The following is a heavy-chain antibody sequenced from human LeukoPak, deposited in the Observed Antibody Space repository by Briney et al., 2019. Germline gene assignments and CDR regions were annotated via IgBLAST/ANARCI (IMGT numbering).Heavy chain of an antibody. CDR3: ARRSGSDALDI. CDR2: IYPGDSYT. CDR1: GYRFTSYW. Sequence: GESLKISCKGSGYRFTSYWIAWVRQMPGKGLEWMGIIYPGDSYTTYSPSFQGQVTISADKSISTAYLQWRSLKASDTAMYYCARRSGSDALDIWGQGTMVTVSS. V-gene: IGHV5-51*01. D-gene: IGHD3-10*01. J-gene: IGHJ3*02.